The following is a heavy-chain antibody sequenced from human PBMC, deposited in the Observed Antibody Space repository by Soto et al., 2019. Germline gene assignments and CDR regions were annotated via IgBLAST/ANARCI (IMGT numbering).Heavy chain of an antibody. D-gene: IGHD5-12*01. CDR3: ARGNTVATILGY. Sequence: VGSLRLSCAASGFIFSNYEMSWLRQAPGKGLEWVSYIDHSGTTIYYADSVKGRFTISRDNAKSSLFLQMNSLRAEDTAVYYCARGNTVATILGYWGQGSMV. J-gene: IGHJ4*02. CDR1: GFIFSNYE. CDR2: IDHSGTTI. V-gene: IGHV3-48*03.